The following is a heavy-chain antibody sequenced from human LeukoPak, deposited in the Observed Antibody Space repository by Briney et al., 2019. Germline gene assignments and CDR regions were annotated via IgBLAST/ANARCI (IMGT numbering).Heavy chain of an antibody. Sequence: PGGSLRLSCAASGFTFSEFWMSWVRQAPGKGLEWLANIKEDGSKKSYVDSVKGRFTISRDNAKNSLFLQMNSLRNEDTAVYYCVRDAVTAYWGQGTLVTVSS. D-gene: IGHD2-21*02. CDR1: GFTFSEFW. CDR2: IKEDGSKK. J-gene: IGHJ4*02. V-gene: IGHV3-7*01. CDR3: VRDAVTAY.